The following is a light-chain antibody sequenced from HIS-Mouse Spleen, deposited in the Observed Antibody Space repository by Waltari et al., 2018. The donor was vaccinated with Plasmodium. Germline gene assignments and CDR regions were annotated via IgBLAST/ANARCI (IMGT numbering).Light chain of an antibody. CDR2: AAS. J-gene: IGKJ4*01. CDR1: QGISSY. Sequence: AIRMTQSPSSFSASTGDRVTITCRASQGISSYLAWYQQKPGKAPKLLIYAASTLQSVVPSRFSGSGSWTDFTLTISSLKSEDFATYYCQQYYSYPLTFGGGTKVEIK. CDR3: QQYYSYPLT. V-gene: IGKV1-8*01.